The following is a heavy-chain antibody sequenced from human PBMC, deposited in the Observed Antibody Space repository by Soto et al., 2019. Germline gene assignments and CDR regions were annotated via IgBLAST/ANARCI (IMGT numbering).Heavy chain of an antibody. CDR2: FFHTGTA. D-gene: IGHD4-17*01. V-gene: IGHV4-59*11. CDR3: ARNYGGNSQFFDL. Sequence: QVQLQESGPGLVKPSETLSLTCNVSGDAITCHYWSWIRQSPGKGMEWLGYFFHTGTALYNPSLRSRVSMSVDTSKNQFSLKLTSIIPADTAVYFCARNYGGNSQFFDLWGRGTLVTVSS. CDR1: GDAITCHY. J-gene: IGHJ2*01.